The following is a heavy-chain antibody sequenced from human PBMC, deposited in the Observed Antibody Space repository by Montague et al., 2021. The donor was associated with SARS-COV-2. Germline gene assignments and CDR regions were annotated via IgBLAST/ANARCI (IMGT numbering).Heavy chain of an antibody. J-gene: IGHJ6*02. CDR3: ARIGAITLVRGITKADFSNYGMDV. CDR1: SGSFRGYY. D-gene: IGHD3-10*01. V-gene: IGHV4-34*01. Sequence: SETLSLTCAVSSGSFRGYYWSWIRQPPGKGLEWIGEINHSGSTTYNPSLESRVSISVDTSNKQFSLKVTSVTAADTAVYYCARIGAITLVRGITKADFSNYGMDVWGQGTTVTVSS. CDR2: INHSGST.